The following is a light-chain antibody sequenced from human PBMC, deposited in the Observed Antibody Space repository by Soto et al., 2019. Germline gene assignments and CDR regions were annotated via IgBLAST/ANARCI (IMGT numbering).Light chain of an antibody. J-gene: IGKJ1*01. CDR2: GAS. CDR1: QSVTSTY. Sequence: DIVLTQSPGTLSLSPGERATLSCRASQSVTSTYLAWYQQKPGQAPRLLIYGASSRATGIPDRFSGSGSGTDFTLTISRLEPEDFAVYYCQQFGSSPWTFDQGTKVDIK. V-gene: IGKV3-20*01. CDR3: QQFGSSPWT.